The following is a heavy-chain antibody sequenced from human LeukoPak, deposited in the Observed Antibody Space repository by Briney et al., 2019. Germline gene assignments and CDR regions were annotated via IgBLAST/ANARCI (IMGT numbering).Heavy chain of an antibody. CDR1: GFTFGRHW. V-gene: IGHV3-7*01. J-gene: IGHJ3*01. CDR2: IDGAGGEK. CDR3: ARDGVPAARDL. Sequence: PGGSLRLPCEASGFTFGRHWLTWVRQAPGKGLEWVGNIDGAGGEKHYVDSVKGRFTISRDNAKTSLYLHMNSLRAEDTAVYYCARDGVPAARDLWGQGTMVIVSS. D-gene: IGHD2-2*01.